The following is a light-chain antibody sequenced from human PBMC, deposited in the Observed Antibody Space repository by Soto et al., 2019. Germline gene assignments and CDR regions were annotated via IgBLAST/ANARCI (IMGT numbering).Light chain of an antibody. Sequence: EIVLTQSPATLSLSPGERATLSCRASQSVSSYLAWYQQKPGQAPRLLIYDGSNRATGIPARFSGSGSGTDFTLTISSLEPEDFAVYYCQQRSNWPPTWTFGQGTKVDI. J-gene: IGKJ1*01. CDR3: QQRSNWPPTWT. CDR1: QSVSSY. V-gene: IGKV3-11*01. CDR2: DGS.